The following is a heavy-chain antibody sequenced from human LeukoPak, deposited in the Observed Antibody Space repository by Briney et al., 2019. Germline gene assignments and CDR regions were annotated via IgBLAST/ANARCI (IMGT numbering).Heavy chain of an antibody. CDR3: ARALDYGDYLDY. CDR2: ISSSSSYI. D-gene: IGHD4-17*01. J-gene: IGHJ4*02. V-gene: IGHV3-21*01. CDR1: GFTFSSYS. Sequence: TGGSLRLSCAASGFTFSSYSTNWVRQAPGKGLEWVSSISSSSSYIYYADSVKGRFTISRDNAKNSLYLQMNSLRAEDTAVYYCARALDYGDYLDYWGQGTLVTVSS.